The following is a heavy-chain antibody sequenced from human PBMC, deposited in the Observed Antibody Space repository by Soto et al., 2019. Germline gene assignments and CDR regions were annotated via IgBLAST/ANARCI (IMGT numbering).Heavy chain of an antibody. CDR3: ASRDYTHGPAAFDI. J-gene: IGHJ3*02. CDR1: GGTFSSYA. Sequence: QVQLVQSGAEVKKPGSSVKVSCKASGGTFSSYAISWVRQAPGQGLEWMGGIIPIFGTANYGQKFQGRVTISADESTSTAYMGLSSLISEDTAVYYCASRDYTHGPAAFDIWGQGTMVTVSS. V-gene: IGHV1-69*01. D-gene: IGHD4-17*01. CDR2: IIPIFGTA.